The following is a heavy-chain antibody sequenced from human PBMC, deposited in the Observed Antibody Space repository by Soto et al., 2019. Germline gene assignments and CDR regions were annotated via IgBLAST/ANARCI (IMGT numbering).Heavy chain of an antibody. CDR3: AGDHRRRQGAFDI. CDR2: INPSGGST. V-gene: IGHV1-46*01. Sequence: ASVKVSCKASGYTFTSYYMHWVRQAPGQGLEWMGIINPSGGSTSYAQKFQGRVTMTRDTSTSTVYMELSSLRSEDTAVYYCAGDHRRRQGAFDIWGQGTMVTVSS. CDR1: GYTFTSYY. J-gene: IGHJ3*02.